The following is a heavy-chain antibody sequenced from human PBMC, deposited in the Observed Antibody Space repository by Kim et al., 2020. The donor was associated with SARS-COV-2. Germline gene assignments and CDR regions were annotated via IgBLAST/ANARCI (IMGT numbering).Heavy chain of an antibody. CDR3: AHRRGIWNGECFQH. J-gene: IGHJ1*01. Sequence: SGPTLVNPTQTLTLTCTFSGFSLSTSGVGVGWIRQPPGKALEWLALIYWDDDKRYSPSLKSRLTISKDTSKNQVVLTMTNLDPVDTATYYCAHRRGIWNGECFQHWGQGTLVTVSS. CDR2: IYWDDDK. CDR1: GFSLSTSGVG. V-gene: IGHV2-5*02. D-gene: IGHD1-1*01.